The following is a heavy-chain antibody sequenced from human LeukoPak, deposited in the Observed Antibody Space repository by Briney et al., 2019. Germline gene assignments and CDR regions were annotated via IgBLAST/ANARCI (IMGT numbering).Heavy chain of an antibody. CDR2: ISGSGGNT. V-gene: IGHV3-23*01. J-gene: IGHJ1*01. CDR1: GFTFSIYA. Sequence: PGGSLTLSCAASGFTFSIYAMSWVRQAPGKGLEWVSAISGSGGNTYYADSVKGRFTISRDNSKNTLYLQMNSLRAEDTAVYYCAGDRRYDSSGYFQHWGQGTLVTVSS. CDR3: AGDRRYDSSGYFQH. D-gene: IGHD3-22*01.